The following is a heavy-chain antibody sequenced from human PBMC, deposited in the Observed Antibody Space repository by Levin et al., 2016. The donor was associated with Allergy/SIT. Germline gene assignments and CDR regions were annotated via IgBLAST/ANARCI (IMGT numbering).Heavy chain of an antibody. CDR1: GGTFSSYA. Sequence: SVKVSCKASGGTFSSYAISWVRQAPGQGLEWMGGIIPIFGTANYAQKFQGRVTITADESTSTAYMELSSLRSEDTAVYYCARVPLVVPAATYFDYWGQGTLVTVSS. CDR2: IIPIFGTA. J-gene: IGHJ4*02. CDR3: ARVPLVVPAATYFDY. V-gene: IGHV1-69*13. D-gene: IGHD2-2*01.